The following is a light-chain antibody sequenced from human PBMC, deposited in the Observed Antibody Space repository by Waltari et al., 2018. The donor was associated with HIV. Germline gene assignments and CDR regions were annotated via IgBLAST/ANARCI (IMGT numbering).Light chain of an antibody. Sequence: QSALTQPPSASGSPGQSVTLSCTGTTSAIGTYDYVSWYQQHPGKAPKLVISEVTKRPSGVSDRFSGSKSGNTAFLTVSGLQAEDEADYYCSSFANRDGFYVLFGGGTRLTVL. CDR2: EVT. V-gene: IGLV2-8*01. J-gene: IGLJ2*01. CDR1: TSAIGTYDY. CDR3: SSFANRDGFYVL.